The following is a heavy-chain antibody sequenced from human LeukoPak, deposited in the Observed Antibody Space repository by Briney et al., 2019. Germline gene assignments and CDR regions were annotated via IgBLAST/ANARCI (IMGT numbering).Heavy chain of an antibody. Sequence: KTSETLSLTCTVAGGSISGNYWSWIRQPPGKGLECIGYIYYSGSTRYNPSLKSRVTISLDTSENQFSLKLSSMTAADTAVYYCARTYHYDSIGYYFDFWCQGTLVTVSS. D-gene: IGHD3-22*01. CDR3: ARTYHYDSIGYYFDF. CDR1: GGSISGNY. J-gene: IGHJ4*02. CDR2: IYYSGST. V-gene: IGHV4-59*08.